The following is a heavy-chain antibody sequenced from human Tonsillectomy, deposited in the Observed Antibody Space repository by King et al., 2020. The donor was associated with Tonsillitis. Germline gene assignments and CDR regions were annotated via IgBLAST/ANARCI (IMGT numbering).Heavy chain of an antibody. J-gene: IGHJ3*02. Sequence: QLQESGPGLVKPSETLSLTCAVSGYSISSTYYWGWIRQPPGKGLEWIGSFHASGSPYYNPSLKSRVTILVDTSKNQFSLRLSSVTAADTAVYYCADSGTDDAFDIWGQGTMVTVSS. CDR1: GYSISSTYY. CDR2: FHASGSP. D-gene: IGHD1-26*01. CDR3: ADSGTDDAFDI. V-gene: IGHV4-38-2*01.